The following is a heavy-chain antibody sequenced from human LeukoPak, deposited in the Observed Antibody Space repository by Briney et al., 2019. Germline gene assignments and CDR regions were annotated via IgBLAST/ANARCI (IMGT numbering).Heavy chain of an antibody. Sequence: GGSLRLSCAASGFTFSSYGMHWVRQAPGKGLEWVAFIRYDGSNKYYADSVKGRFTISRDNAKNSLYLQMNSLRAEDTALYYCARDRRSSKENWFDPWGQGTLVTVSS. CDR1: GFTFSSYG. D-gene: IGHD6-13*01. CDR2: IRYDGSNK. CDR3: ARDRRSSKENWFDP. V-gene: IGHV3-30*02. J-gene: IGHJ5*02.